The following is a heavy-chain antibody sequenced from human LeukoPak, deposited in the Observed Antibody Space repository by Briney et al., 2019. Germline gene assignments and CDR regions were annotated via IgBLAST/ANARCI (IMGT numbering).Heavy chain of an antibody. D-gene: IGHD3-3*01. J-gene: IGHJ6*02. CDR1: GGTFSSYA. Sequence: ASVKVSCKASGGTFSSYAISWVRQAPGQRLEWMGGIIPIFGTANYAQKFQGRVTITADESTSTAYMELSSLRSEDTAVYYCARDLGDFWSGYYNYYYGMDVWGQGTTVTVSS. V-gene: IGHV1-69*01. CDR3: ARDLGDFWSGYYNYYYGMDV. CDR2: IIPIFGTA.